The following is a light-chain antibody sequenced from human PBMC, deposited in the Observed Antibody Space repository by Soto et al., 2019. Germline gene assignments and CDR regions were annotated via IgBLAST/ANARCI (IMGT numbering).Light chain of an antibody. J-gene: IGKJ1*01. CDR1: QSISSW. CDR2: KAS. CDR3: QQYNSYSHT. Sequence: DIQMTQSPSTLSASVGDRVTITCRASQSISSWLAWYQQKPGKAPKLLIYKASSLESGVPSRFSGSGSGTESTLTISSLQPADFAPYYCQQYNSYSHTFGQGTKVDIK. V-gene: IGKV1-5*03.